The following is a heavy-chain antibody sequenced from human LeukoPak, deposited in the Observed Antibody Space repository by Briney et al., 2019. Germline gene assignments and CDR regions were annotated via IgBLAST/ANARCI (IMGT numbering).Heavy chain of an antibody. CDR1: GFTFSSYW. J-gene: IGHJ4*02. Sequence: GGSLRLSCAASGFTFSSYWMHWVRHAPGKGLVWVSQINTAGSGTMYADFVKGRFTISRDNSKNTLYLQMNSLRAEDTAVYYCAREEIAAAGRTGSFDYWGQGTLVTVSS. CDR2: INTAGSGT. V-gene: IGHV3-74*03. D-gene: IGHD6-13*01. CDR3: AREEIAAAGRTGSFDY.